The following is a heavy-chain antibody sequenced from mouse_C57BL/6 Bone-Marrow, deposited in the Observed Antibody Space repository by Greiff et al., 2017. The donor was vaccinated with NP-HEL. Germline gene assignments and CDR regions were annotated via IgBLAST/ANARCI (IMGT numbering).Heavy chain of an antibody. Sequence: EVKLVESGGGLVKPGGSLKLSCAASGFTFSSYAMSWVRQTPEKRLEWVATISDGGSYTYYPDNVKGRFTISRDNAKNNLYLQMSHLKSEDTAMYYCARDDYGGEEGDYWGQGTTLTVSS. J-gene: IGHJ2*01. CDR1: GFTFSSYA. CDR2: ISDGGSYT. V-gene: IGHV5-4*01. D-gene: IGHD2-4*01. CDR3: ARDDYGGEEGDY.